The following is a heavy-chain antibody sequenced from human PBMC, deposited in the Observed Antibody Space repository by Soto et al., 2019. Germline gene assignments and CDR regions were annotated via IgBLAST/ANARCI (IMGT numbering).Heavy chain of an antibody. D-gene: IGHD3-3*01. V-gene: IGHV1-3*01. J-gene: IGHJ6*02. CDR1: GYTFTSYA. Sequence: QVQLVQSAAEMKKPGASVKVSCKASGYTFTSYAIHWVRQAPGQRLEWMGWINAGNGNTKYSQKVQGRVPISRDTSAGTAYMELSSLMSEDTAVYYCAKDFDYYYYAMDVWGQGTTVTVSS. CDR2: INAGNGNT. CDR3: AKDFDYYYYAMDV.